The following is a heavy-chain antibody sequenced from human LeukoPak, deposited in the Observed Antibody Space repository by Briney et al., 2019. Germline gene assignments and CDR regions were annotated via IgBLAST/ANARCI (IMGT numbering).Heavy chain of an antibody. J-gene: IGHJ4*02. CDR1: GFTFSSYA. CDR3: AGGRPHGNDY. Sequence: GGSLRLSCAASGFTFSSYAMHWVRQAPGKGLEWVAVISYDGSNKYYADSVKGRFTISRDNSKNTLYLQMNSLRVEDTAVYYCAGGRPHGNDYWGQGTLVTVSS. CDR2: ISYDGSNK. D-gene: IGHD4-23*01. V-gene: IGHV3-30*04.